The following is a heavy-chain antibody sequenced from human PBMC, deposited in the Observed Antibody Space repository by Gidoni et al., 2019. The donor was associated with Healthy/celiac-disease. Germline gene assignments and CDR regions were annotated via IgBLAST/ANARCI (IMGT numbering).Heavy chain of an antibody. CDR2: ISYDGSNK. J-gene: IGHJ4*02. Sequence: QVQLVESGGGVVQPGRSLRLSCAASGFTFSSYGMHWVRQAPGKGLEWVAVISYDGSNKYYADSVKGRFTISRDNSKNTLYLQMNSLRAEDTAVYYCAKIGQTAAIRVYFDYWGQGTLVTVSS. CDR1: GFTFSSYG. CDR3: AKIGQTAAIRVYFDY. D-gene: IGHD2-2*01. V-gene: IGHV3-30*18.